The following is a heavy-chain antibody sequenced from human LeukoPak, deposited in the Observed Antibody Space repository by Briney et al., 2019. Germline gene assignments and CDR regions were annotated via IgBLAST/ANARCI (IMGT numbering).Heavy chain of an antibody. CDR3: ARGDIGHNDSSGPYDP. CDR2: IYYSGST. J-gene: IGHJ5*02. CDR1: GGSISSGDYY. Sequence: PSETLSLTCTVSGGSISSGDYYWSWIRQPPGKGLEWIGYIYYSGSTYYNPSLKSRVTISVDTSKNQFSLKLSSVTAADTAVYYCARGDIGHNDSSGPYDPWGQGTLVTVSS. V-gene: IGHV4-30-4*08. D-gene: IGHD3-22*01.